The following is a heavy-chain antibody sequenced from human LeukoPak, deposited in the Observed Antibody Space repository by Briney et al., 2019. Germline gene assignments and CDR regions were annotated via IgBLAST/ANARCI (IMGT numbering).Heavy chain of an antibody. CDR2: IIPIFGTA. Sequence: GASVKVSCKASGYTFTSYGISWVRQAPGQGLEWMGGIIPIFGTANYAQKFQGRVTITADKSTSTAYMELSSLRSEDTAVYYCARDYSDMITFGGVIVGSFDIWGQGTMVTVSS. CDR3: ARDYSDMITFGGVIVGSFDI. CDR1: GYTFTSYG. J-gene: IGHJ3*02. D-gene: IGHD3-16*02. V-gene: IGHV1-69*06.